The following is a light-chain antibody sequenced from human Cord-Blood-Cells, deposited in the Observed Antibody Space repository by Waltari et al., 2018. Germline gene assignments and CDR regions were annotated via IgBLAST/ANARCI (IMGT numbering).Light chain of an antibody. J-gene: IGKJ3*01. Sequence: DIQMPQSPSSLSASVGDRVPITCQARQGISNYLNWYQQKPRKAAKLLIYDAYNLGRAVPARFSGSGSETDFTFTSSNLQPEEIATYYCQQYDNLQVTFCPGTKVDIK. CDR3: QQYDNLQVT. CDR2: DAY. V-gene: IGKV1-33*01. CDR1: QGISNY.